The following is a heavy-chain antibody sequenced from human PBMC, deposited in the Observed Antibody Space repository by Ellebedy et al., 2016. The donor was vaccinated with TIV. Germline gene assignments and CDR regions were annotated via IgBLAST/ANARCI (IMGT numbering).Heavy chain of an antibody. J-gene: IGHJ4*02. CDR2: ISSSSSYI. V-gene: IGHV3-21*01. D-gene: IGHD6-13*01. Sequence: PGGSLRLSCAASGFTFSSYSMNWVRQAPGKGLEWVSSISSSSSYIYYADSVKGRFTNSRDNAKNSLYLQMNSLRAEDTAVYYCARPLGRADDYWGQGTLVTVSS. CDR3: ARPLGRADDY. CDR1: GFTFSSYS.